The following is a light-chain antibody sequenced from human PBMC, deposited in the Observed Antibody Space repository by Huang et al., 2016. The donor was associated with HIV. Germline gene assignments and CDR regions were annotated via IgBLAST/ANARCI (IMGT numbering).Light chain of an antibody. CDR1: QNINNF. J-gene: IGKJ4*01. CDR3: QQRYDRVT. CDR2: DAS. V-gene: IGKV3-11*01. Sequence: DIVLTHSPATVSLFLGDRVTLSCRTTQNINNFLAWYQQKPCRAPTLLMDDASIRPSGIPARFTGSGSGTDFTLTISSLETEDVAIYYCQQRYDRVTFGGGT.